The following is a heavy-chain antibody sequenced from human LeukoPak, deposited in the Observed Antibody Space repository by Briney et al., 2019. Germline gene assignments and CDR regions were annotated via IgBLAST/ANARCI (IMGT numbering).Heavy chain of an antibody. V-gene: IGHV3-66*01. D-gene: IGHD6-19*01. J-gene: IGHJ4*02. CDR3: AREVAVAGNLYYFDY. CDR2: IYSGGST. Sequence: PGGSLRLSCAASGFTVSSNYMSWARQAPGKGLEGVSVIYSGGSTYYADSVKGRFTISRDNSKNTLYLQMNSLRAEDTAVYYWAREVAVAGNLYYFDYWGQGTLVTVSS. CDR1: GFTVSSNY.